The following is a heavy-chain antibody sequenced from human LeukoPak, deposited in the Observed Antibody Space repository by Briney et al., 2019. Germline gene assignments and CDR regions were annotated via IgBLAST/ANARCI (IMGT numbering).Heavy chain of an antibody. D-gene: IGHD6-19*01. CDR3: ARDRYGPVRIAVADY. CDR2: ISYDGSNK. CDR1: GFIFSSYA. V-gene: IGHV3-30-3*01. J-gene: IGHJ4*02. Sequence: PGGSLRLSCAASGFIFSSYAMHWVRQAPGKGLEWVAVISYDGSNKYYADSVKGRFTISRDNSKNTLYLQMNSLRAEDTAVYYCARDRYGPVRIAVADYWGQGTLVTVSS.